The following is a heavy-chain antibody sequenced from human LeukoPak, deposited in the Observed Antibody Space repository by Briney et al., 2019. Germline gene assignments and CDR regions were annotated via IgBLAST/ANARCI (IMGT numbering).Heavy chain of an antibody. D-gene: IGHD3-3*01. CDR2: INPYSGDT. CDR3: VRDPRGDFWSGNNQVNRFDP. J-gene: IGHJ5*02. V-gene: IGHV1-2*02. Sequence: ASVKVSCKASGYTFTGYYMQWVRQAPGQGLEWMGWINPYSGDTNYAQKFQGRVTMTRDTSISTAYMELSRLRSDDTAAYYWVRDPRGDFWSGNNQVNRFDPWGQGTLVTVSS. CDR1: GYTFTGYY.